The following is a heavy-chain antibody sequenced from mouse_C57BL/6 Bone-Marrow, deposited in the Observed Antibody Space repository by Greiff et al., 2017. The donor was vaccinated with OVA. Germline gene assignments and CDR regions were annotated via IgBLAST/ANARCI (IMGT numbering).Heavy chain of an antibody. J-gene: IGHJ2*01. Sequence: EVKVEESGAELVKPGASVKLSCTASGFNIKDYYMHWVKQRTEQGLEWIGRIDPEDGETKYAPKFQGKATITADTSSNTAYLQLSSLTSEDTAVYYCARRPIYDGYYVWYFDYWGQGTTLTVSS. CDR2: IDPEDGET. D-gene: IGHD2-3*01. CDR3: ARRPIYDGYYVWYFDY. V-gene: IGHV14-2*01. CDR1: GFNIKDYY.